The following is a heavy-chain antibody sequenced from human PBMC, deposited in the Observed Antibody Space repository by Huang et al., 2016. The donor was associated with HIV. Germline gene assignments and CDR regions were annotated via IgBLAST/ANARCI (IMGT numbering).Heavy chain of an antibody. Sequence: QVQLVESGGGVVQPGGSLRLDCAASGFTFSNYPMHWVRQAPGKGLDWLAVISYDDGSTTYFADSVKGRFTISSDNSKNTVYLQMSSLRADDTAVFYCARDVLRGLGYFDVWGRGTLVTVSS. V-gene: IGHV3-30-3*01. J-gene: IGHJ2*01. CDR1: GFTFSNYP. D-gene: IGHD4-17*01. CDR3: ARDVLRGLGYFDV. CDR2: ISYDDGSTT.